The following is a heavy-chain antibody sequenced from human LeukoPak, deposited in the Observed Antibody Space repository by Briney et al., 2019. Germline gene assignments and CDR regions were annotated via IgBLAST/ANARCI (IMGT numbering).Heavy chain of an antibody. D-gene: IGHD6-19*01. CDR2: ISYDGSNK. CDR3: AKDYSSGWYHYYYYYMDV. J-gene: IGHJ6*03. Sequence: GGSLRLSCAASGFTFSSYGMHWVRQAPGKGLEWVAVISYDGSNKYYADSVKGRFTISRDNAKNSLYLQMNSLRAEDTAVYYCAKDYSSGWYHYYYYYMDVWGKGTTVTVSS. V-gene: IGHV3-30*18. CDR1: GFTFSSYG.